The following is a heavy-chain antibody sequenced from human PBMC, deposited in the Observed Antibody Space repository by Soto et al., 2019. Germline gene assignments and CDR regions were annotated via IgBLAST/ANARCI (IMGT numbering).Heavy chain of an antibody. Sequence: QVQLQESGPGLVKPSQTLSLTCTVSAGSISSATYYWTWIRQHPGRGLEWIGFIFYSGTTCNNPSLKSRVTISVDTSKNQFSLKLSSVTAADTAVYYCARKMESGKVLDYWGQGTLVTVSS. CDR3: ARKMESGKVLDY. CDR2: IFYSGTT. CDR1: AGSISSATYY. J-gene: IGHJ4*02. D-gene: IGHD3-3*01. V-gene: IGHV4-31*03.